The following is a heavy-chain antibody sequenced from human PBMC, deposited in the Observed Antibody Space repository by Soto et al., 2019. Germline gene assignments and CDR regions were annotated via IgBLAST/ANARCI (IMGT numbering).Heavy chain of an antibody. CDR2: INPDSGDT. V-gene: IGHV1-2*06. Sequence: ASVKVSCKASGYTFTGYYLHWVRQAPGQGLEWMGRINPDSGDTDHAQNFEGRLTMTRDTSISTAYMDLTTLTSDDTAVYHCAMCIEVPDPHRAFEDWGQGSTVTV. D-gene: IGHD6-19*01. CDR3: AMCIEVPDPHRAFED. CDR1: GYTFTGYY. J-gene: IGHJ4*02.